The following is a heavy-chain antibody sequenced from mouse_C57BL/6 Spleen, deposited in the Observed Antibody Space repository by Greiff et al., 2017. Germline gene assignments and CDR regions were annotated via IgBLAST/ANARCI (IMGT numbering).Heavy chain of an antibody. V-gene: IGHV5-17*01. CDR2: ISSGSSTI. J-gene: IGHJ2*01. D-gene: IGHD2-1*01. Sequence: EVKLVESGGGLVKPGGSLKLSCAASGFTFSDYGMHWVRQAPEQGLEWVAYISSGSSTIYYADTVKGRFTITRDNAKTTLFLQMPSLRSADTAMYYYSRVGNFDDDFDYWGQGTTLTVSS. CDR3: SRVGNFDDDFDY. CDR1: GFTFSDYG.